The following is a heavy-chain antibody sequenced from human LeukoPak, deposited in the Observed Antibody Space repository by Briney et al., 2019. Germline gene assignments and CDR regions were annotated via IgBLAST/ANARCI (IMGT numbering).Heavy chain of an antibody. CDR2: ISYDGSNK. Sequence: GGSLRLSCAASGFRFSSYGMHWVRQAPGKGLEWVAVISYDGSNKYYADSVKGRFTISRDNSKNTLYLQMNSLRAEDTAMYYCANYRLLGSAAAGTLWGQGTLVTVSS. D-gene: IGHD6-13*01. J-gene: IGHJ4*02. CDR3: ANYRLLGSAAAGTL. CDR1: GFRFSSYG. V-gene: IGHV3-30*18.